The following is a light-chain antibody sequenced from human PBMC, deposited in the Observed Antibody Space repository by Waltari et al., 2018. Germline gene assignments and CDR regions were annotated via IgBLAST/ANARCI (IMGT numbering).Light chain of an antibody. CDR3: QQYYSRRT. Sequence: DIVITQSPDSLAVSLGERATINCKSSQSLLYNSNDKNYLAWYQQKPGQPPKLLIYWASTRHSGVPDRFSGSGSATDFTLTISSLQAEDVAVYYCQQYYSRRTFGQGTKVEIK. CDR2: WAS. V-gene: IGKV4-1*01. CDR1: QSLLYNSNDKNY. J-gene: IGKJ1*01.